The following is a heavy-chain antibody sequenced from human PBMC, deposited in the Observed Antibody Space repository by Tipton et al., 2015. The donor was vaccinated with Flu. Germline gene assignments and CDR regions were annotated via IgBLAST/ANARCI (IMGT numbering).Heavy chain of an antibody. CDR2: IYASGST. V-gene: IGHV4-4*07. CDR3: ARRLYDNDAFDI. CDR1: GDSMNSYY. J-gene: IGHJ3*02. D-gene: IGHD3-9*01. Sequence: TLSLTCTVSGDSMNSYYWNWIRQPAGKGLEWIGRIYASGSTTYNPSLKSRVTMSLDTSKNQFSLSLTSVTAADTAVFYCARRLYDNDAFDIWGQGTLVTVSS.